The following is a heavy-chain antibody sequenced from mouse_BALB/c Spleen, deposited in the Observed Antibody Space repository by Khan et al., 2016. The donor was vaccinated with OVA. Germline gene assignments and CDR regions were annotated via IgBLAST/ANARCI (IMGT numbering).Heavy chain of an antibody. CDR3: AREGYDYDYAMDY. V-gene: IGHV3-2*02. D-gene: IGHD2-4*01. J-gene: IGHJ4*01. Sequence: EVQLQESGPGLVKPSQSLSLTCTVTGYSITSDYAWNWIRQFPGNKLEWMGYISYSGSTSYNPSLKSRISIPRDTSKNQFFLPLNSVTTEDTATYYLAREGYDYDYAMDYWGQGTSVTVSS. CDR1: GYSITSDYA. CDR2: ISYSGST.